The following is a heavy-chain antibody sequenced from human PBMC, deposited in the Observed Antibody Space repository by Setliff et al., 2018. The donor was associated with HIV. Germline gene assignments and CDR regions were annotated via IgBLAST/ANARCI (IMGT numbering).Heavy chain of an antibody. V-gene: IGHV4-39*07. D-gene: IGHD4-17*01. CDR2: LSPSGTT. Sequence: SETLSLTCTVSGGSISSSSYYWGWIRQPPGKGLEWIGELSPSGTTRSNPSLKSRVTVSLDMSKNQFSLKLNSLTAADTGVYYCATFFVSTATTQDYWGQGTLVTVSS. CDR3: ATFFVSTATTQDY. CDR1: GGSISSSSYY. J-gene: IGHJ4*02.